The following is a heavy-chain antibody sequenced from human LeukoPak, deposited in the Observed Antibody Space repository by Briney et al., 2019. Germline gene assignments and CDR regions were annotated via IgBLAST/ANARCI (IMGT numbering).Heavy chain of an antibody. J-gene: IGHJ4*02. CDR1: GYTFTSYD. Sequence: GASVKVSCTASGYTFTSYDINWVRQATGQGLEWMGWMNPNSGNTGYAQKFQGRVTMTRNTSISTAYMELSSLRSEDTAVYYCALLPPPGLRYFDYWGQGTLVTVSS. CDR3: ALLPPPGLRYFDY. V-gene: IGHV1-8*01. CDR2: MNPNSGNT. D-gene: IGHD2-15*01.